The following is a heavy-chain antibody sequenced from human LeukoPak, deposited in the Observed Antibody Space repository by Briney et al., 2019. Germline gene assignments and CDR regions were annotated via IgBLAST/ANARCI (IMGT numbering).Heavy chain of an antibody. CDR3: AREDGIVPTGLEQ. D-gene: IGHD2-2*01. CDR1: GFTFSSYW. Sequence: GGSLRLSCAASGFTFSSYWMHWVRQVPGKGLVWVSRINNDGSSKSYADSVKGRFTIYRDNTKNTLYLHMNSLRAEDTAVYYCAREDGIVPTGLEQWGQGTLVTVSS. J-gene: IGHJ4*02. CDR2: INNDGSSK. V-gene: IGHV3-74*01.